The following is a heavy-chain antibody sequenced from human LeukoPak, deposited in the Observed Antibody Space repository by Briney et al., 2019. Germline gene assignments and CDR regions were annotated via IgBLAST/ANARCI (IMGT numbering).Heavy chain of an antibody. CDR3: ASDDSSSTYYFDY. CDR2: ISYDGSNK. Sequence: GGSLRLSCAASGFTFSSYAMHWVRQAPGKGLELVAVISYDGSNKYYADSVKGRFTISRDNSKNTLYLQMNSLRAEDTAVYYCASDDSSSTYYFDYWGQGTLVTVSS. D-gene: IGHD6-13*01. J-gene: IGHJ4*02. V-gene: IGHV3-30-3*01. CDR1: GFTFSSYA.